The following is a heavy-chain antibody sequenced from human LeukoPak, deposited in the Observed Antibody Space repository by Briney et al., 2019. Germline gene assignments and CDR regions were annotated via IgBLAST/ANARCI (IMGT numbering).Heavy chain of an antibody. Sequence: PGGSLRLSCAASGFTFTNYAMSWVRQAPGKGLDWVSAISGSGDSTYYADSVKGRFTISRDDSKNTLYLQMDSLRAEDTAVYYCVKLRPGTIAAGNYWGQGTLVTVSS. CDR3: VKLRPGTIAAGNY. V-gene: IGHV3-23*01. D-gene: IGHD6-13*01. J-gene: IGHJ4*02. CDR2: ISGSGDST. CDR1: GFTFTNYA.